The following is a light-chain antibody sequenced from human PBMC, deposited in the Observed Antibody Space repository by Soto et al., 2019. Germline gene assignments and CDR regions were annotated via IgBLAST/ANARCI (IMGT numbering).Light chain of an antibody. CDR1: SSDVGGYNY. Sequence: QSALTQPASVSGSPGQSITISCTGTSSDVGGYNYDSWYQQHPGKAPKLMISEVSNRPSGVSNRFSGSKSGNTASLTISGLQAEDEADYYCSSYTSSSTLVFGGGTKLPS. CDR3: SSYTSSSTLV. J-gene: IGLJ2*01. V-gene: IGLV2-14*01. CDR2: EVS.